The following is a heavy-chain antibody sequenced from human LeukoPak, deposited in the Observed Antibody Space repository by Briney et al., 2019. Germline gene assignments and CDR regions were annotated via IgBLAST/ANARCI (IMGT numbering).Heavy chain of an antibody. CDR2: IIPIFGTA. D-gene: IGHD4-17*01. CDR1: GYTFTSYD. CDR3: AMATVTTSPDY. J-gene: IGHJ4*02. Sequence: SVKVSCKASGYTFTSYDINWVRQAPGQGLEWMGRIIPIFGTANYAQKFQGRVTITTDESTSTAYMELSSLRSEDTAVYYCAMATVTTSPDYWGQGTLVTVSS. V-gene: IGHV1-69*05.